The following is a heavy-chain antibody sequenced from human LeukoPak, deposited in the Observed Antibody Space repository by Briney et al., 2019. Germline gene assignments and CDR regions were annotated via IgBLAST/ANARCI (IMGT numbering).Heavy chain of an antibody. V-gene: IGHV3-23*01. J-gene: IGHJ3*02. Sequence: PGGSLRLSCAASGFTFDRYAMSWVRQAPGKGLEWLSTIGNKGVTRYYADSVKGRFTISRDNSKNTMYLQMNSLRAEDTALYYCAKDRPYDYDSSGFMAFDIWGQGTMVTVSS. CDR2: IGNKGVTR. CDR3: AKDRPYDYDSSGFMAFDI. CDR1: GFTFDRYA. D-gene: IGHD3-22*01.